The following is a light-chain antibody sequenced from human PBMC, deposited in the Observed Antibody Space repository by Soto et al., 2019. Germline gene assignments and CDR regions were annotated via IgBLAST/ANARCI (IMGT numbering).Light chain of an antibody. CDR2: AAS. CDR3: QHYNSAWT. CDR1: QGISNY. V-gene: IGKV1-27*01. J-gene: IGKJ1*01. Sequence: DIQMTQSPSSLSASVGDRVTITCRASQGISNYLAWYQQKPGKVPKVLIYAASTLQLGVPSRFSGSGSGTDFTLTISSLRPEDVATYYCQHYNSAWTFGQGTKVDIK.